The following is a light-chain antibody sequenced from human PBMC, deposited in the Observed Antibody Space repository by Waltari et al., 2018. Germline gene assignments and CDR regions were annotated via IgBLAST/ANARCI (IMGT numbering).Light chain of an antibody. CDR1: QSVNSN. Sequence: DIQMTQSPSSLSASIGDIVTVTCRASQSVNSNLNWYQQKPGKAPRLLIYAASSLHSGVPSRFTGSGSGTDFTLTISSLQPEDFATYYCQQSYSNIVTFGQGTRLEIK. J-gene: IGKJ5*01. CDR3: QQSYSNIVT. V-gene: IGKV1-39*01. CDR2: AAS.